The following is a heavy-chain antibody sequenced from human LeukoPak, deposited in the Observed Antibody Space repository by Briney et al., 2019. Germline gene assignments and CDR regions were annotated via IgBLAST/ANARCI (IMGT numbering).Heavy chain of an antibody. CDR1: GYSFTSYW. D-gene: IGHD2-2*01. Sequence: GESLKISCKGSGYSFTSYWIGWVRQMPGKGLEWMGIIYPGDSDTRYSPSFQGQVTISADKSISTAYLQWSSLKASDTAMYYCARALIVVVPAAGGEFGYWGQGTLVTVSS. J-gene: IGHJ4*02. CDR2: IYPGDSDT. CDR3: ARALIVVVPAAGGEFGY. V-gene: IGHV5-51*01.